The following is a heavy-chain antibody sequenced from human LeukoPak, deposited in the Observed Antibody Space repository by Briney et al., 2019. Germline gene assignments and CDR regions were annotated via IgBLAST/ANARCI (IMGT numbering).Heavy chain of an antibody. J-gene: IGHJ5*02. CDR1: GGSISSHY. CDR2: IYYSGGT. V-gene: IGHV4-59*11. CDR3: ARVGGTVAGTLPYNWFDP. D-gene: IGHD6-19*01. Sequence: PSETLSLTCTVSGGSISSHYWSWIRQPPGKGLEWIGYIYYSGGTNYNPSLKSRVTISVDTSKNQFSLKLSSVTAADTAVYYCARVGGTVAGTLPYNWFDPWGQGTLVTVSS.